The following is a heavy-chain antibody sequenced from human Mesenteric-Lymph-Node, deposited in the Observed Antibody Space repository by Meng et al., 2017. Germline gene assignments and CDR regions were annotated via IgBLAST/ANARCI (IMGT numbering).Heavy chain of an antibody. V-gene: IGHV1-8*01. CDR3: AKDSAGGGFGGYVLNDY. CDR1: GYSFTSYD. CDR2: MNPNSGNT. J-gene: IGHJ4*02. Sequence: ASVKVSCKASGYSFTSYDINWVRQATGQGLEWMGWMNPNSGNTGYAQKFQGRVTMTRNTSISTAYMELRSLRYDDTAVYYCAKDSAGGGFGGYVLNDYWGQGTLVTVSS. D-gene: IGHD5-12*01.